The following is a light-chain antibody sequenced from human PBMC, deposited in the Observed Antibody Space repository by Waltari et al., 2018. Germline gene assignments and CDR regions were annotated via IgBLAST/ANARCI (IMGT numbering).Light chain of an antibody. V-gene: IGKV4-1*01. CDR3: QQYLDTPS. CDR2: WAS. J-gene: IGKJ3*01. CDR1: QSLLFNANNKNY. Sequence: DIVMTQSPDSLAVSLGERATITCKSGQSLLFNANNKNYLAWFKQKPGQPPKGLILWASTRESGVPGRFSGGGSGTYFTLTISSLKPADVAVYYCQQYLDTPSFGPGTRVEIK.